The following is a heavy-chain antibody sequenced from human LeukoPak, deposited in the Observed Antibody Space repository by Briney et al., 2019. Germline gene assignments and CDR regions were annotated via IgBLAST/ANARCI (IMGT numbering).Heavy chain of an antibody. CDR1: GGTFSSYA. Sequence: GASVKVSCKASGGTFSSYAISWVRQAPGQGLEWMGGIIPIFGTANYAQKFQGRVTITADKSTSTAYMELSSLRSEDTAVYYCARDAMNLWFGAWRDYYYYMDVWGKGTTVTVSS. V-gene: IGHV1-69*06. D-gene: IGHD3-10*01. J-gene: IGHJ6*03. CDR2: IIPIFGTA. CDR3: ARDAMNLWFGAWRDYYYYMDV.